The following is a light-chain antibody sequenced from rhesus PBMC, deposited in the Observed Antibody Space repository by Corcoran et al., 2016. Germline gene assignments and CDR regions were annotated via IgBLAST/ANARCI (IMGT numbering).Light chain of an antibody. V-gene: IGLV2-23*02. CDR1: SSDIGGYNR. J-gene: IGLJ1*01. CDR3: SSYAGSNNI. CDR2: EVS. Sequence: QAALTQPPSMSGSPGQSVTISCTGTSSDIGGYNRVSWYQQHPGKAPKLMIYEVSQRPSGVSDRFSGSKSGNTASLTISGLQAEDEADYYCSSYAGSNNIFGAGTRLTVL.